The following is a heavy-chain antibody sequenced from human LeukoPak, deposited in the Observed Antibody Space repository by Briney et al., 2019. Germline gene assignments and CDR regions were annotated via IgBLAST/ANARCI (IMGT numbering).Heavy chain of an antibody. CDR1: GFTFSSYE. CDR2: ISSSGSTI. CDR3: ARDNSPYGAFDI. V-gene: IGHV3-48*03. J-gene: IGHJ3*02. Sequence: GGSLRLSCAASGFTFSSYEMNWVRQAPGKGLEWVSYISSSGSTIYYADSVKGRFTISRDNAKNSLYLQMNSLRAEDTAVYYCARDNSPYGAFDIWGQGTMVTVSS. D-gene: IGHD4-17*01.